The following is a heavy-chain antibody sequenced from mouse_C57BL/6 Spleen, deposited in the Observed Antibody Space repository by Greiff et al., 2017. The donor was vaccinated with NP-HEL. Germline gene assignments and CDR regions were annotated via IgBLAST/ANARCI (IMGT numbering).Heavy chain of an antibody. V-gene: IGHV1-50*01. Sequence: QVQLQQPGAELVKPGASVKLSCKASGYTFTSYWMQWVKQRPGQGLEWIGEIDPSDSYTNYNQKFKGKATLTVDTSSSTAYMQLSSLTSEDSAVYYCATRSSYGDYFDYWGQGTTLTVSS. CDR1: GYTFTSYW. CDR3: ATRSSYGDYFDY. CDR2: IDPSDSYT. D-gene: IGHD1-1*01. J-gene: IGHJ2*01.